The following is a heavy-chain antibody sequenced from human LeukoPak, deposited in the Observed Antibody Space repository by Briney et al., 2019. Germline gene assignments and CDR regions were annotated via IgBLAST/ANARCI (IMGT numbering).Heavy chain of an antibody. D-gene: IGHD3-22*01. Sequence: GASVKVSCKASGYTFTGYYMHWVRQAPGQGLEWMGWINPNSGGTNYAQKFQGRVTMTRDTSISTAYMELRSLRSDDTAVYYCARDVYYYDSSGYYSYYYYYYGMDVWGQGTTVTVSS. CDR3: ARDVYYYDSSGYYSYYYYYYGMDV. V-gene: IGHV1-2*02. CDR1: GYTFTGYY. J-gene: IGHJ6*02. CDR2: INPNSGGT.